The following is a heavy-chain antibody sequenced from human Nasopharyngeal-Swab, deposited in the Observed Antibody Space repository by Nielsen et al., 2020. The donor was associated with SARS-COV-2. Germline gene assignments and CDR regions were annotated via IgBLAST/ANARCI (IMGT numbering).Heavy chain of an antibody. CDR2: ISYDGGNE. Sequence: GGSLRLSCAASGFTFSSYAMHWVRQAPGKGLEWVAVISYDGGNEYHADSVKGRCTISRDNSKKTLYLHMNSLSAEDTAVYYCARGDYGDYAGMGVDYWGQGTLVTVSS. CDR3: ARGDYGDYAGMGVDY. V-gene: IGHV3-30*04. CDR1: GFTFSSYA. J-gene: IGHJ4*02. D-gene: IGHD4-17*01.